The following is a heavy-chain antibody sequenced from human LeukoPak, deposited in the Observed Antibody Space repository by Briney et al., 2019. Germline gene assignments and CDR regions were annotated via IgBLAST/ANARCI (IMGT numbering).Heavy chain of an antibody. CDR1: GGSISSGAYY. CDR2: MYYSGST. D-gene: IGHD1-1*01. CDR3: ARELGFGNWYLDY. Sequence: SETLSLTCTVSGGSISSGAYYWGWIRQPPGKGLEWIGSMYYSGSTYCNPSLKSRVTISVDTSKNQFSLKLTSVTAADTAVYYCARELGFGNWYLDYWGQGTLVTVSS. J-gene: IGHJ4*02. V-gene: IGHV4-39*07.